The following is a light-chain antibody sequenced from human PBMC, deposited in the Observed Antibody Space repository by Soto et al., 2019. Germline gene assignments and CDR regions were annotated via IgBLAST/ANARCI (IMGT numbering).Light chain of an antibody. Sequence: EIVLTQSPGTLSLSPGERATLSCRASQSVSSSYLAWYQQKPGQAPRLLIYGASSRATGIPDRFSGSGSGTDFPLTISRLEPEDFEVYYCQQYGGSFRVFGPGTKVDIK. J-gene: IGKJ3*01. CDR1: QSVSSSY. CDR2: GAS. V-gene: IGKV3-20*01. CDR3: QQYGGSFRV.